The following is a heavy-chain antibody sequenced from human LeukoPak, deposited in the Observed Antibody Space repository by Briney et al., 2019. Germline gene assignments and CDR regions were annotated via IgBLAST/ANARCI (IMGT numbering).Heavy chain of an antibody. CDR1: GFTFSGSA. V-gene: IGHV3-73*01. J-gene: IGHJ4*02. Sequence: GGSLGLSCAASGFTFSGSAMHWVRQASGKGLEWVGRIRSKANSYATAYAASVKGRFTISRDDSMNTAYLQMNSLKTEDTAVYYCTSEDDVVDYWGQGTLVTVSS. D-gene: IGHD1-1*01. CDR3: TSEDDVVDY. CDR2: IRSKANSYAT.